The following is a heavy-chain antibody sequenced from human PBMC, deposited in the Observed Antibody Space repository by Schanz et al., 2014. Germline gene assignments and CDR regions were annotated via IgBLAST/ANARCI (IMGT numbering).Heavy chain of an antibody. CDR2: ISFDGRNT. CDR1: GITLSGYG. Sequence: VQLVESGGGMVQPGGSLRLSCAASGITLSGYGLHWVRQAPGKGLEWVGFISFDGRNTGYAHSVKGRFTISRDNSKNTVNLQMNSLRAEDTAVYYCARDHQWLARYYMDVWGKGTTXTVSS. CDR3: ARDHQWLARYYMDV. V-gene: IGHV3-30*03. J-gene: IGHJ6*03. D-gene: IGHD6-19*01.